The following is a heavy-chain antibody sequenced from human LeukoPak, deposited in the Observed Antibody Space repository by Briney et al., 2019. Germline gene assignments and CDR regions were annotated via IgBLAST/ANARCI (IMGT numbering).Heavy chain of an antibody. J-gene: IGHJ3*02. V-gene: IGHV3-30*03. CDR2: ISYDGSNK. CDR1: GFTFSSYG. D-gene: IGHD2-2*01. Sequence: GRSLRLSCAASGFTFSSYGMHWVRQAPGKGLEWVAVISYDGSNKYYADSVKGRFTISRDNSKNTLYLQMNSLRAEDTAVYYCTDMVVVPAADAFDIWGQGTMVTVSS. CDR3: TDMVVVPAADAFDI.